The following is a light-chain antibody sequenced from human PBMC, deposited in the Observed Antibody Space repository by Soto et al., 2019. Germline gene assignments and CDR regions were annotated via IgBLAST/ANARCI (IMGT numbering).Light chain of an antibody. V-gene: IGKV3-15*01. J-gene: IGKJ2*01. CDR2: YAS. CDR3: QQYDKWPHT. CDR1: QNLSRN. Sequence: EMVMTQSPATLSVSPGERATLSCRASQNLSRNLAWYQQQPGQAPRLLIFYASTRAPGIPARFSGSGSGTDFTLTISSLQSEEFAVYYCQQYDKWPHTFGQGTKLEIK.